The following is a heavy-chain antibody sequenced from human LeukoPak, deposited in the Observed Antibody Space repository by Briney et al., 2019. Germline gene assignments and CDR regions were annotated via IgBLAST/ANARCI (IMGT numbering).Heavy chain of an antibody. J-gene: IGHJ4*02. V-gene: IGHV4-38-2*02. CDR3: ARGSNWNYAYY. Sequence: SETLSLTCTVSGYSIGTGYYWGWIRQPPGKGLEWIGEINHSGSTNYNPSLKSRVTISVDTSKNQFSLKLSSVTAADTAVYYCARGSNWNYAYYWGQGTLVTVSS. CDR1: GYSIGTGYY. D-gene: IGHD1-7*01. CDR2: INHSGST.